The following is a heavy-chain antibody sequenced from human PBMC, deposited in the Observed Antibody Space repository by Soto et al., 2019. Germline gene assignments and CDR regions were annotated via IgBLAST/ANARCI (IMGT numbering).Heavy chain of an antibody. J-gene: IGHJ4*02. Sequence: PGESLKISCRGSGYTFTNYWIGWVRQMPGKGLEWMGIIYPGDSDTTYSPSFQGQVTISADKSINTAYLQWSSLKTSDTAMYYCARQFNFDFWGQGTLVTVS. CDR3: ARQFNFDF. CDR2: IYPGDSDT. V-gene: IGHV5-51*01. CDR1: GYTFTNYW.